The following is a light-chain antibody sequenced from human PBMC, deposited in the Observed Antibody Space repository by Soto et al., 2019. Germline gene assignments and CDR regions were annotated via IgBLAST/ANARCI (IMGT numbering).Light chain of an antibody. V-gene: IGLV1-44*01. CDR2: SNN. CDR3: AAWDDSLNGEV. J-gene: IGLJ2*01. CDR1: GSNIGSNT. Sequence: QAVVTQPPSASGTPGQKVTISCSGGGSNIGSNTVNWYQQLPGTAPQLLIYSNNQRPSGVPDRFSGSKSGTSASLAISGLQSEDEADYYCAAWDDSLNGEVFGGGTKLTVL.